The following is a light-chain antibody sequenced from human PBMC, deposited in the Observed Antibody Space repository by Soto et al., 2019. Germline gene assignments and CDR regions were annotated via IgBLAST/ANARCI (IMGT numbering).Light chain of an antibody. CDR3: QQYGSSLPIT. J-gene: IGKJ5*01. Sequence: EIVLTQSPGTLSLSPGEGATLSYRASQSVSSSYLAWYQQKPDQAPRLLIYGASSRATGIPDRFSGSGSGTDFTLTISRLEPEDFAVYYCQQYGSSLPITFGQGTRLEIK. V-gene: IGKV3-20*01. CDR2: GAS. CDR1: QSVSSSY.